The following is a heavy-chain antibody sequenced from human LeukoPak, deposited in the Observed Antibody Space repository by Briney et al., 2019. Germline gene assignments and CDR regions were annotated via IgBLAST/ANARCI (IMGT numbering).Heavy chain of an antibody. V-gene: IGHV5-51*01. CDR2: IYPGDSDT. CDR1: GYSFTSYW. J-gene: IGHJ6*04. Sequence: GESLKISCKGSGYSFTSYWIGWVRQMPGKGLEWMGMIYPGDSDTRYSPSFQGQVTISADKSISTAYLQWSSLKASDTAMYYCARQSEGSRYYYYYYGMDVWGKRTTVTVSS. D-gene: IGHD3-10*01. CDR3: ARQSEGSRYYYYYYGMDV.